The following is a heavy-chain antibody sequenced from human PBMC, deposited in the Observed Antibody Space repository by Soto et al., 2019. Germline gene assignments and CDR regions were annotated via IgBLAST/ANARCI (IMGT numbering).Heavy chain of an antibody. Sequence: QLQLQESGPGLVKPSETLSLTCTVSGGSISSSSYYWGWIRQPPGKGLEWIGSIYYSGSTYYNPSLKSQVTISVDTSKNQFSLKLSSVTAADTAVYYCARLHKHIVVVTAILERIDYWGQGTLVTVSS. D-gene: IGHD2-21*02. CDR1: GGSISSSSYY. CDR3: ARLHKHIVVVTAILERIDY. CDR2: IYYSGST. V-gene: IGHV4-39*01. J-gene: IGHJ4*02.